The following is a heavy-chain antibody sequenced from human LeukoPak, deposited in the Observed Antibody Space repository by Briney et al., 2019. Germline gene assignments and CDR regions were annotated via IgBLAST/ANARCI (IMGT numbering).Heavy chain of an antibody. Sequence: PGGSLRLSCAASGFTFSSYDMHWVRQATGKGLKWVSAIGTAGDTYYPGSVKGRFTISRENAKNSLYLQMNSLRAGDTAVYYCARDPPGPFSSSWYPFDYWGQGTLVTVSS. J-gene: IGHJ4*02. D-gene: IGHD6-13*01. CDR1: GFTFSSYD. CDR3: ARDPPGPFSSSWYPFDY. CDR2: IGTAGDT. V-gene: IGHV3-13*01.